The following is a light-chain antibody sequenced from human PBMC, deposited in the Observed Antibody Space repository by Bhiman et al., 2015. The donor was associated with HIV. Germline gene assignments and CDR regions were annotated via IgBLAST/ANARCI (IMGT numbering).Light chain of an antibody. V-gene: IGLV2-14*01. CDR2: EVN. CDR1: SSDVGGYDY. CDR3: AAWDDSLNGLVV. Sequence: QSALTQPASVSGAPGQSITISCTGTSSDVGGYDYVSWYQQYPGNAPKLLIYEVNKWPSGVSSRFSGSKSGNTASLTISGLQAEDEGDYYCAAWDDSLNGLVVFGGGTKLTVL. J-gene: IGLJ2*01.